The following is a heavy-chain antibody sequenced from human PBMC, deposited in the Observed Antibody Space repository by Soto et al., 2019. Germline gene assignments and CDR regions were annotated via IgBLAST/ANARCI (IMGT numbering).Heavy chain of an antibody. CDR1: GFTFSSYA. CDR3: ARDPDSSGYYYFDY. CDR2: ISSYGGST. D-gene: IGHD3-22*01. J-gene: IGHJ4*02. Sequence: GGSLRLSCAASGFTFSSYAMHWVRQDQGKGLEYVSAISSYGGSTYYANSVKGRFTISRDNSKNTLYLQMGSLRAEDMAVYYCARDPDSSGYYYFDYWGQGT. V-gene: IGHV3-64*01.